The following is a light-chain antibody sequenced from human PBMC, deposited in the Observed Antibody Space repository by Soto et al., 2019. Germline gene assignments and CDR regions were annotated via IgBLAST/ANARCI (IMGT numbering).Light chain of an antibody. CDR2: AAS. CDR1: QSVGSA. CDR3: QQYGSSMWT. Sequence: ENVLTQFPGTLSLSPGERATLSCRASQSVGSALAWYQHKPGQAPRLLISAASSRATGIPDRFSGSGSGTDFTLTISRLEPEDFAVYYCQQYGSSMWTFGQGTKVDIK. J-gene: IGKJ1*01. V-gene: IGKV3-20*01.